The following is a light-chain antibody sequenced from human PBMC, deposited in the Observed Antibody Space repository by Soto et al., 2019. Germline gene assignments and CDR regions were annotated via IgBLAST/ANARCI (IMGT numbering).Light chain of an antibody. CDR1: KLGDKY. J-gene: IGLJ2*01. CDR2: QDS. CDR3: QAWDSSTDVV. V-gene: IGLV3-1*01. Sequence: SYELTQPPSVSVSPGQTASITCSGDKLGDKYACWYQQKPGQSPVLVIYQDSKRPSGIPERFSGSNSGNTATLTISGIQAMDEADYYCQAWDSSTDVVFGRGTKLIVL.